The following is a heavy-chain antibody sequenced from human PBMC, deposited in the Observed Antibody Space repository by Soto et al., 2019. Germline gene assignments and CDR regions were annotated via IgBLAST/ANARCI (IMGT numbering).Heavy chain of an antibody. D-gene: IGHD2-21*01. CDR2: IITMLGIA. CDR1: GGTFSTYS. CDR3: TIGSWSGEGFDI. V-gene: IGHV1-69*02. J-gene: IGHJ3*02. Sequence: QVQLVQSGAEVKKPGSAVKVSCKDSGGTFSTYSMFWVRQAPGQGLEWMGRIITMLGIANYAQKFQGRVTITADKSTGTAYMELSSLRSEDTALYYGTIGSWSGEGFDIWGQGPMVTVSS.